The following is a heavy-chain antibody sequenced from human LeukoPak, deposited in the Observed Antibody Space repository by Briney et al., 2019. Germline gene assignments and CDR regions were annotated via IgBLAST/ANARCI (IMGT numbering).Heavy chain of an antibody. CDR1: GGTFSSYA. V-gene: IGHV1-69*13. CDR3: ARDLSAARQWLPDQDYYYYGMDV. Sequence: ASVKVSCKASGGTFSSYAISWVRQAPGRGLEWMGGIIPIFGTANYAQKFQGRVTITADESTSTAYMELSSLRSEDTAVYYCARDLSAARQWLPDQDYYYYGMDVWGQGTTVTVSS. D-gene: IGHD6-19*01. J-gene: IGHJ6*02. CDR2: IIPIFGTA.